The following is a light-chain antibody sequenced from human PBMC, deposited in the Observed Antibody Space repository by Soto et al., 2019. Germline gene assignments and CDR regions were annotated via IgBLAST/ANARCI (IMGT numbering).Light chain of an antibody. CDR3: AAWDDSLSGYV. CDR2: SNT. CDR1: SSNIGSNY. Sequence: QTVVTQPPSASGTPGQRVTISCSGSSSNIGSNYVYWYQHLPGAAPKLLVSSNTQRPSGVPDRFSGSKSGTSASLAISGLRSEDEADYYCAAWDDSLSGYVFGTGTKLTVL. V-gene: IGLV1-47*01. J-gene: IGLJ1*01.